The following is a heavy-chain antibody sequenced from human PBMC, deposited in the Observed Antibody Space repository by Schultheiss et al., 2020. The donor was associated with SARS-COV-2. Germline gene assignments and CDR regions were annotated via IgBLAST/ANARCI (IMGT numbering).Heavy chain of an antibody. Sequence: SQTLSLTCTVSGGSISSYYWSWIRQPPGKGLEWIGYIYYSGSTYYNPSLKSRVTISVDTSKNQFSLKLSSVTAADTAVYYCARGVEMATNYWGQGTLVTVSS. D-gene: IGHD5-24*01. CDR3: ARGVEMATNY. J-gene: IGHJ4*02. CDR2: IYYSGST. V-gene: IGHV4-59*12. CDR1: GGSISSYY.